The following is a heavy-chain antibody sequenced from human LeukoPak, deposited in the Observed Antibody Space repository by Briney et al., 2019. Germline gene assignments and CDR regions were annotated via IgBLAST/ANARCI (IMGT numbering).Heavy chain of an antibody. CDR3: ARPLSGSYRQYAY. J-gene: IGHJ4*02. CDR2: INANTGVT. Sequence: ASVKVSCKTSGFTFTGHYMHWLRQAPGQGLEWMGWINANTGVTHYAVKFQGRVTITRDTSISTVYMDLSSLQSDDTAVYYCARPLSGSYRQYAYWGQGTLVTVSS. D-gene: IGHD1-26*01. CDR1: GFTFTGHY. V-gene: IGHV1-2*02.